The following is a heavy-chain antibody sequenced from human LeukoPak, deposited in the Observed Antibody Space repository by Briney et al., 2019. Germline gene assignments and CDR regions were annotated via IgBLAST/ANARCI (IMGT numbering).Heavy chain of an antibody. CDR2: ISAYNGNT. CDR3: ARGAREWWLPYYYGMDV. D-gene: IGHD2-15*01. CDR1: GYTFTSYG. Sequence: ASVKVSCKASGYTFTSYGISWVRQALGQGLEWMGWISAYNGNTNYAQKLQGRVTMTTDTSTSTAYMELRSLRSDDTAVYYCARGAREWWLPYYYGMDVWGQGTTVTVSS. J-gene: IGHJ6*02. V-gene: IGHV1-18*01.